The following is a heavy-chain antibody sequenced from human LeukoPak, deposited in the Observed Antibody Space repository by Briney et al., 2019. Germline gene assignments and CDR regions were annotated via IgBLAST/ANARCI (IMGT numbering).Heavy chain of an antibody. J-gene: IGHJ4*02. Sequence: GGSLRLSCAASGFIFSDYYMSSVRDAPGKGIEWLSYTNSSGSTVYYADSVKGRLTISRDNAKNSLYLQMNSLRAEDTAVYYCARDVFGSWGQGTLVSVSS. CDR1: GFIFSDYY. V-gene: IGHV3-11*01. CDR2: TNSSGSTV. CDR3: ARDVFGS.